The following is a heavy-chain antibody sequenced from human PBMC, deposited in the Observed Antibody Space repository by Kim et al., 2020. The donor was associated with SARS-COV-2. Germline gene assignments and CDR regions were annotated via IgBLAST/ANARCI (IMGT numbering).Heavy chain of an antibody. V-gene: IGHV3-23*01. CDR2: VSGSGGST. CDR3: AKDRVYSSAAGWFDP. J-gene: IGHJ5*02. D-gene: IGHD6-19*01. CDR1: GFTFSSYA. Sequence: GSLRLSCAASGFTFSSYAMTWVRQAPGKGLDWVSSVSGSGGSTYYADSVKGRFTIARDNSKNALYLQMNSLRAEDTAIYYCAKDRVYSSAAGWFDPWGQGTLVTVSS.